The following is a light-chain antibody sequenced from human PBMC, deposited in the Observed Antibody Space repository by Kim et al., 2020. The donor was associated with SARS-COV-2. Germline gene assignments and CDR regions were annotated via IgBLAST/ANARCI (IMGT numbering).Light chain of an antibody. V-gene: IGLV2-14*03. CDR2: DVS. CDR1: SSDVGGYNY. J-gene: IGLJ2*01. CDR3: SSYTSTSTLI. Sequence: GQSVTISCTGTSSDVGGYNYVSWYQQHPGKAPKLMIYDVSNRPSGVSNRFSGSKSGNTASLTISGLQAEDEAEYYCSSYTSTSTLIFGGGTQLTVL.